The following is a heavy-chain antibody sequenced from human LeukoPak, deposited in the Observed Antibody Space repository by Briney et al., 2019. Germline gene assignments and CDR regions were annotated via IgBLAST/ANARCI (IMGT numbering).Heavy chain of an antibody. D-gene: IGHD3-22*01. CDR1: GFTFSSYT. Sequence: GESLRLSCAASGFTFSSYTMHWVRQAPGKGLEYVSAISSNGGSTYYANSVKGRFTISRDNSKNTLYLQMGSLRAEDMAVYSCARESHSSRYYDYWGQGTLVTVSS. J-gene: IGHJ4*02. CDR2: ISSNGGST. CDR3: ARESHSSRYYDY. V-gene: IGHV3-64*01.